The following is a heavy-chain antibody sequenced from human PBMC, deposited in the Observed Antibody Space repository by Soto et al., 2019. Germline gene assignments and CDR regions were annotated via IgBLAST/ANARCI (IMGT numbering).Heavy chain of an antibody. CDR3: AKARCSTTNCYVPDY. D-gene: IGHD2-2*01. CDR2: ISGSGGSP. V-gene: IGHV3-23*01. J-gene: IGHJ4*02. Sequence: GGSLILSCVASGFTFITYTMSWVRQAPGKGLEWVSVISGSGGSPSYADSVQGRFSISRDNPKNTLYLQMNSLRGEDTAMYYCAKARCSTTNCYVPDYWGQGTLVTVSS. CDR1: GFTFITYT.